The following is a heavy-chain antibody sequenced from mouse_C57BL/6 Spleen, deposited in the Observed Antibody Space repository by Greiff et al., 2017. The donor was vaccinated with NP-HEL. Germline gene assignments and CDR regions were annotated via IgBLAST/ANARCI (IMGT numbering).Heavy chain of an antibody. J-gene: IGHJ3*01. V-gene: IGHV1-74*01. CDR1: GYTFTSYW. Sequence: QVQLQQPGAELVKPGASVKVSCKASGYTFTSYWMHWVKQRPGQGLEWIGRIHPSDSDTNYNQKFKGKATLTVDKSSSTAYMQLSSLTSEDSAVYYCAIDGIYYGQNWDSLWFAYWGQGTLVTVSA. CDR3: AIDGIYYGQNWDSLWFAY. D-gene: IGHD2-1*01. CDR2: IHPSDSDT.